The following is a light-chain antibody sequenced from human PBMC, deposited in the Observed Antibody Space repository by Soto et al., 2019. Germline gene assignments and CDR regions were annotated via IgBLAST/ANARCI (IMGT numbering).Light chain of an antibody. J-gene: IGKJ4*01. Sequence: EIVLTQSPATLSLSPGERATLSCRASQTVSSSLSWYQQKPVQAPRLLIYEASNRATGIPARFSGSGSGAYFPLTISILEPEYFALYYCQQHINWPLTFGGGTKVEIK. CDR1: QTVSSS. CDR3: QQHINWPLT. V-gene: IGKV3-11*01. CDR2: EAS.